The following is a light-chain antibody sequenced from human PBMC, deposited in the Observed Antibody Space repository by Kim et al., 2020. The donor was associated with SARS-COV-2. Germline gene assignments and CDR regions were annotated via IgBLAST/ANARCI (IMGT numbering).Light chain of an antibody. V-gene: IGLV2-11*01. CDR3: CSYAGSPHVV. Sequence: GQPVTIPCNGTSSDIGGYNYVPWYQHHPGKAPKLIINEVSKRPSGVPDRFSGSKSVNTASLTISGLQAEDEADYYCCSYAGSPHVVFGGGTQLTVL. CDR2: EVS. CDR1: SSDIGGYNY. J-gene: IGLJ2*01.